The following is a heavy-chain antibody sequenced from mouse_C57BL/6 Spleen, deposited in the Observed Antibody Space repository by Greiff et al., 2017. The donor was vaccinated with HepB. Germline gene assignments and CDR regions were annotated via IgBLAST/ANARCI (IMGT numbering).Heavy chain of an antibody. CDR2: ISSGGSYT. Sequence: DVKLVESGGDLVKPGGSLKLSCAASGFTFSSYGMSWVRQTPDKRLEWVATISSGGSYTYYPDSVKGRFTISRDNAKNTLYLQMSSLKSEDTAMYYCARLITTVASYYFDYWGQGTTLTVSS. D-gene: IGHD1-1*01. CDR1: GFTFSSYG. CDR3: ARLITTVASYYFDY. V-gene: IGHV5-6*02. J-gene: IGHJ2*01.